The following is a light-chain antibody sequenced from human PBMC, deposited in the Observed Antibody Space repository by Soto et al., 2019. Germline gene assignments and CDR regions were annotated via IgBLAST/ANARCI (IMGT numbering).Light chain of an antibody. CDR1: SSNIEDNY. CDR2: DNN. J-gene: IGLJ2*01. V-gene: IGLV1-51*01. CDR3: GTWDNTLSAGV. Sequence: QSVLTQPPSVSAAPGQTVTISCSGSSSNIEDNYVSWYQQLPGTAPKLLIYDNNKRPSGIPDRFSGSKSGTSATLGITGLQTGDEADYYCGTWDNTLSAGVFGGGTQLTVL.